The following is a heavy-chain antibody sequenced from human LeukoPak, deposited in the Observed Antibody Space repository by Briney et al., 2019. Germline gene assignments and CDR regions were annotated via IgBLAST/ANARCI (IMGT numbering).Heavy chain of an antibody. D-gene: IGHD6-13*01. CDR1: GFTVSSNY. CDR3: AKCGYKIGIAAADDY. V-gene: IGHV3-23*01. CDR2: ISGSGGSS. J-gene: IGHJ4*02. Sequence: GGSLRLSCAASGFTVSSNYMSWVRQAPGKGLEWVSAISGSGGSSYYADSVKGRFTISRDNSKNTLYLQMNSLRAEDTAVYYCAKCGYKIGIAAADDYWGQGTLVTVSS.